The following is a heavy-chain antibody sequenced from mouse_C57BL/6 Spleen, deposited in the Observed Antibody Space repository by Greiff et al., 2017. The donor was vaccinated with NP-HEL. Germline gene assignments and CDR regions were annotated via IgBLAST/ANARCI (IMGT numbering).Heavy chain of an antibody. CDR1: GYTFTDYY. CDR3: ARDSYDYDSSKFAY. D-gene: IGHD2-4*01. Sequence: EVQLQQSGPVLVKPGASVKMSCKASGYTFTDYYMNWVKQSLGKSLEWIGVINPYNGGTSYNQKFKGKATLTVDKSSSTAYMELNSLTSEDSAVYYCARDSYDYDSSKFAYWGQGTLVTVSA. J-gene: IGHJ3*01. CDR2: INPYNGGT. V-gene: IGHV1-19*01.